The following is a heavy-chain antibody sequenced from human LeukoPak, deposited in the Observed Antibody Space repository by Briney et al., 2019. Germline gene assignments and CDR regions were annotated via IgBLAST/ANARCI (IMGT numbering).Heavy chain of an antibody. CDR3: ASKGSSGYHSDY. V-gene: IGHV3-48*04. CDR2: ISSRSSTI. Sequence: GGSLRLSCAASGFIFSSYSMNWVRQAPGKGLEWVSYISSRSSTIYYADSVKGRFTISRDNAKNSLYLQMNSLRAEDTAVYYCASKGSSGYHSDYWGQGTLVTVSS. D-gene: IGHD3-22*01. CDR1: GFIFSSYS. J-gene: IGHJ4*02.